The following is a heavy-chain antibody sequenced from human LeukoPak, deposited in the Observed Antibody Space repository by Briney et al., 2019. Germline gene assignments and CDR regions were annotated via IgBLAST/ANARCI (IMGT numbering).Heavy chain of an antibody. J-gene: IGHJ5*02. CDR1: GFTFSNSW. V-gene: IGHV3-7*01. Sequence: GGSLRLSCAASGFTFSNSWMSWVRQAPGKGLEWVATIKPDGSAQYYVDSVKGRFTISRDNAKNSLFLQINSLRAEDTAVYYCANGGTYSSGPWGQGTLVTVSS. CDR3: ANGGTYSSGP. D-gene: IGHD3-22*01. CDR2: IKPDGSAQ.